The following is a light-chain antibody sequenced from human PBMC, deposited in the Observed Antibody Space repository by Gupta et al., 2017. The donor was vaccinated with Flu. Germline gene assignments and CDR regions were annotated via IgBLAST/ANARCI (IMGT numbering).Light chain of an antibody. CDR3: QQYNSYVWT. Sequence: DIQMTQSPSTLSASVGDRVTITCRASQSISSWLAWYQQKPGKAPKLLIYKASSLESGVPSRFSGSGSGTEFTLTINSLQPDDFTTYYCQQYNSYVWTFGQGTKVEIK. V-gene: IGKV1-5*03. CDR1: QSISSW. J-gene: IGKJ1*01. CDR2: KAS.